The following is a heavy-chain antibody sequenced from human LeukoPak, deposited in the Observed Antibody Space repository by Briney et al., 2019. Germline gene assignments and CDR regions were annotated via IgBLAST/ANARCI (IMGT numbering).Heavy chain of an antibody. D-gene: IGHD1-26*01. V-gene: IGHV5-51*01. CDR2: IYPGDSDT. CDR1: GYSFTSYW. Sequence: GESLKISCKGSGYSFTSYWIGWVRQMPGKGLEWMGIIYPGDSDTRYSPSFQGQVTISADKSISTAYLQWSSLKASDTAMYYCARLPRGSYYPYYYYYYMDVWGKGTTVTVSS. J-gene: IGHJ6*03. CDR3: ARLPRGSYYPYYYYYYMDV.